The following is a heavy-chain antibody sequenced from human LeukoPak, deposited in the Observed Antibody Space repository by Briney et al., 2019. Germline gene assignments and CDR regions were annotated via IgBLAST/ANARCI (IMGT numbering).Heavy chain of an antibody. V-gene: IGHV3-30*03. CDR1: GFTFSNFA. CDR2: ISYDESNK. J-gene: IGHJ4*02. Sequence: GGSLRLSCVASGFTFSNFAMHWVRQAPGKGLEWVAVISYDESNKNYADSVKGRFTISRDNSNNTLYLQMSSLRTEDTAVYYCARGEYSYGLGFDYWGQGTLVTVSS. CDR3: ARGEYSYGLGFDY. D-gene: IGHD5-18*01.